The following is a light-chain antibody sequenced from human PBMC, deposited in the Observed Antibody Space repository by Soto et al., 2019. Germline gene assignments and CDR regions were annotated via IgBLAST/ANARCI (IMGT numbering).Light chain of an antibody. Sequence: DIQMTQSPSSLSASVGDTVTITCRASQTISTYLSWLQQNPGQSPTLLIYGASTFQGGVPSRFSGSGSETEFTLTISSLQAEDFATYYCQQTYSFPNTFGQGNKLEI. V-gene: IGKV1-39*01. CDR2: GAS. CDR3: QQTYSFPNT. CDR1: QTISTY. J-gene: IGKJ2*01.